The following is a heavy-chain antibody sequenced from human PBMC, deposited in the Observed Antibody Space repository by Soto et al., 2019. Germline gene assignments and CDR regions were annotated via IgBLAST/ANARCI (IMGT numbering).Heavy chain of an antibody. V-gene: IGHV4-31*03. D-gene: IGHD5-12*01. CDR1: GGSISSGGYY. J-gene: IGHJ6*03. Sequence: SETLSLTCTVSGGSISSGGYYWSWIRQHPGKGLEWIGYIYYSGSTYYNPSLKSRVTISVDTSKNQFSLKLSSVTAADTAVYYCARGARGYSGYDYYYYYYMDVWGKGTTVTVSS. CDR3: ARGARGYSGYDYYYYYYMDV. CDR2: IYYSGST.